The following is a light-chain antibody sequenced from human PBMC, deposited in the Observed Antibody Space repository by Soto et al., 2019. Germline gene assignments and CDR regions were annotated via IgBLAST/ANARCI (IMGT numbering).Light chain of an antibody. V-gene: IGKV3-15*01. CDR1: QSVSSN. CDR2: GAS. Sequence: EIVMTQSPATLSASPGERATLSCTASQSVSSNLAWYQQKPGQAPRLLIYGASTRATGIPARFSGSGSGTEFTLTISSLESEDFAVYYCQEYNNWPPMNTFGQGAKLEI. J-gene: IGKJ2*01. CDR3: QEYNNWPPMNT.